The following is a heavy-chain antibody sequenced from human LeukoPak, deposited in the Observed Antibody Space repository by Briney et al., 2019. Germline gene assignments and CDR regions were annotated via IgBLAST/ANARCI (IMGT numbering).Heavy chain of an antibody. Sequence: GRSLRLSCAASGFTFSNYAMHWVRQAPGKGLEWVAVISYDGSDESYADSVKGRFTISRDNSKNTLYLQMNSLRSDDTAVYYCARVESYYDFWSGYYNHWYMDVWGKGTTVTVSS. CDR2: ISYDGSDE. V-gene: IGHV3-30*04. CDR1: GFTFSNYA. CDR3: ARVESYYDFWSGYYNHWYMDV. J-gene: IGHJ6*03. D-gene: IGHD3-3*01.